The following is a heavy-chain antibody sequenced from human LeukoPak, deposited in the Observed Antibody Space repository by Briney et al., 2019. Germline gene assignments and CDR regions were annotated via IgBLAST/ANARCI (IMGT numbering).Heavy chain of an antibody. CDR3: ARDFYGDYPSYGMDV. D-gene: IGHD4-17*01. Sequence: GGSLRLSCAASGFTVSSNYMSWVRQVPGKGLEWVSVIYSGGSTYYADSVKGRFTISRDNSKNTLYLQMNSLRAEDTAVYYCARDFYGDYPSYGMDVWGQGTTVTVSS. V-gene: IGHV3-53*01. J-gene: IGHJ6*02. CDR2: IYSGGST. CDR1: GFTVSSNY.